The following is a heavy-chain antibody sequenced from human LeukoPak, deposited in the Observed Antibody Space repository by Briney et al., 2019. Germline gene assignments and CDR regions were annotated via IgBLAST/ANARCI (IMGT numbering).Heavy chain of an antibody. J-gene: IGHJ4*02. V-gene: IGHV3-48*03. CDR2: ISSSGSTI. CDR3: ARVTVALDY. Sequence: GVSVTLSCAACGFTFSIYEMNWDRQARGKGREWVSYISSSGSTIYYADSVKGRFTISRDNAKNSLYLQMNSLRAEDTAVYYCARVTVALDYWGQGTLVTVSS. D-gene: IGHD6-19*01. CDR1: GFTFSIYE.